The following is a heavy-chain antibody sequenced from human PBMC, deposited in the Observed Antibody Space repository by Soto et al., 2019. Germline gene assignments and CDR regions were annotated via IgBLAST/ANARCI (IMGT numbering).Heavy chain of an antibody. Sequence: GGSPRLSCAASGFPFSTYAMTWVRQAPGKGLEWVSTISGGGGTTYYADSVKGRFTISRDTSENTLYLQMNGLRAEDTALYYCAKEGTSGLYYFDYWGPGTLVTVSS. CDR1: GFPFSTYA. D-gene: IGHD6-19*01. CDR3: AKEGTSGLYYFDY. J-gene: IGHJ4*02. CDR2: ISGGGGTT. V-gene: IGHV3-23*01.